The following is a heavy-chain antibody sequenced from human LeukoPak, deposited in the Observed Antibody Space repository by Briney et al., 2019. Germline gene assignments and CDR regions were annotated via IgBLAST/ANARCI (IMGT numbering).Heavy chain of an antibody. CDR2: ISSSSSTI. Sequence: PGGSLRLSCAASGFTFSSYSINWVRQAPGKGLEWISCISSSSSTIYYADSVKGRFTISRDNAKNSAYLQMYSLRDEDTAVYYCARDLRGYCSSTNCFVPDYWGQGTLVTVSS. V-gene: IGHV3-48*02. D-gene: IGHD2-2*01. CDR3: ARDLRGYCSSTNCFVPDY. CDR1: GFTFSSYS. J-gene: IGHJ4*02.